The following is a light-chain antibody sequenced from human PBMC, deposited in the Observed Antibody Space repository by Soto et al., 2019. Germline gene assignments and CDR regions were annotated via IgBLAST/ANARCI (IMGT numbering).Light chain of an antibody. Sequence: QSVLTQPPSASGTPGQRVTISCSGSSSNIGSNTVNWYQQLPGTAPKLLIYSNNQRPSGVPDRFSGSKSGTSASLAISGLQFGDGPDYYCAAWDDSLNGVVFGGGTKLTVL. J-gene: IGLJ2*01. CDR1: SSNIGSNT. CDR2: SNN. CDR3: AAWDDSLNGVV. V-gene: IGLV1-44*01.